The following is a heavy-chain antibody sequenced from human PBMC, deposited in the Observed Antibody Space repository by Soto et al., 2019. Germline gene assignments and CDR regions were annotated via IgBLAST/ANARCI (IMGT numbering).Heavy chain of an antibody. CDR3: AGQWSAGYGAFDP. D-gene: IGHD3-9*01. V-gene: IGHV4-4*02. CDR2: IHSSGIT. Sequence: QVQLQESGPGLVKPLGTLSLTCAVSGGSVNNDKWWSWVRQPPGKGLEWIGEIHSSGITNYNPSLKSRASIFVDKFKNQFSVKLTSVTAADTAVYFCAGQWSAGYGAFDPWGQGTLVTVSS. CDR1: GGSVNNDKW. J-gene: IGHJ5*02.